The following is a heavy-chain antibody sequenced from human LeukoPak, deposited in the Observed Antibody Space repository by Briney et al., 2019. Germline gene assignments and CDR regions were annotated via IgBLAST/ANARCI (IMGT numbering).Heavy chain of an antibody. D-gene: IGHD3-10*01. Sequence: GESLKISCKGSGYSFTSYWIGWVRQMPGKGLEWMGIIYPGDSDTRYSPSFQGQVTISADKSISTAYLQWSSLKASDTAMYYCARHEFSSGSGSYTIDYWGQGTPVTVSS. V-gene: IGHV5-51*01. CDR1: GYSFTSYW. CDR2: IYPGDSDT. J-gene: IGHJ4*02. CDR3: ARHEFSSGSGSYTIDY.